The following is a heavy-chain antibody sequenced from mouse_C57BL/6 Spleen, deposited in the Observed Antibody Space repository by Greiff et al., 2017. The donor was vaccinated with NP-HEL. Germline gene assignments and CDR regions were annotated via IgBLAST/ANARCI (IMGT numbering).Heavy chain of an antibody. Sequence: EVQRVESGPGLVKPSQSLSLTCSVTGYSITSGYYWNWIRQFPGNKLEWMGYISYDGSNNYNPSLKNRISITRDTSKNQFFLKLNSVTTEDTATYHCARDVWGTGTTVTVSS. CDR1: GYSITSGYY. CDR3: ARDV. V-gene: IGHV3-6*01. CDR2: ISYDGSN. J-gene: IGHJ1*03.